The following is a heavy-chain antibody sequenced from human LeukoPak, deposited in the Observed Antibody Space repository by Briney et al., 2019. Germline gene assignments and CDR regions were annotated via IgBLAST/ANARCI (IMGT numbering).Heavy chain of an antibody. CDR1: GFTFDDYA. D-gene: IGHD2-15*01. V-gene: IGHV3-9*01. Sequence: GGSLRLSCAASGFTFDDYAMYWVRQAPGKGLEWVSGISWNSGSIGYADSVEGRFTISRDNAKNSLYLQMNSLRAEDTALYYCAEADLVVAAALDYWGQGTLVTVSS. J-gene: IGHJ4*02. CDR2: ISWNSGSI. CDR3: AEADLVVAAALDY.